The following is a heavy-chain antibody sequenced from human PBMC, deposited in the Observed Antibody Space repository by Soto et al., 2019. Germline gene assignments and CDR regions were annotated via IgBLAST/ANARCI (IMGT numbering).Heavy chain of an antibody. Sequence: QVQLVQSGAEVKKPGASVKVSCKASGYTFSSYAISWVRQAPGQGLEWMGWISAYNGNTNYAQKLQGRVTMTTDTSTRTADMELRSLRSDDTAVYYCARALGGGLFDPWGQGTLVTVSS. CDR1: GYTFSSYA. J-gene: IGHJ5*02. CDR2: ISAYNGNT. CDR3: ARALGGGLFDP. V-gene: IGHV1-18*01. D-gene: IGHD3-16*01.